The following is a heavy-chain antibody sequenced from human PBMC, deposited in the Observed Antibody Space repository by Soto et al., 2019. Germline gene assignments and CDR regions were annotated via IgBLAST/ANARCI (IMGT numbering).Heavy chain of an antibody. CDR3: ARGGRVTGATPLFDS. Sequence: SETLSLTCAVYGGSFSGYYWSWIRQPPGRGLEWIGEINHSGRTNYNPSLKSRVTISVDTSKNQFSLNLSSVTAADTAVYYCARGGRVTGATPLFDSWGQGTLVTVSS. CDR2: INHSGRT. J-gene: IGHJ4*02. D-gene: IGHD1-20*01. V-gene: IGHV4-34*01. CDR1: GGSFSGYY.